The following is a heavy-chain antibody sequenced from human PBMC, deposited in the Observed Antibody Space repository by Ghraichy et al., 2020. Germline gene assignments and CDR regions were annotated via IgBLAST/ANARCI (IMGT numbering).Heavy chain of an antibody. V-gene: IGHV4-59*01. J-gene: IGHJ4*02. CDR2: IYYSGST. D-gene: IGHD3-16*01. Sequence: SETLSLTCTVSGGSISSYYWSWIRQPPGKGLEWIGYIYYSGSTNYNPSLKSRVTISVDTSKNQFSLKLRSVTAADTAVYYCARDNYDPLNYVDFWGQGTMVTVSS. CDR1: GGSISSYY. CDR3: ARDNYDPLNYVDF.